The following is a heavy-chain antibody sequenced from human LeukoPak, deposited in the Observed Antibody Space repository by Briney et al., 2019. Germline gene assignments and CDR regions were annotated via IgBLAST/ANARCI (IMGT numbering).Heavy chain of an antibody. J-gene: IGHJ3*02. CDR2: ISYDGSNK. CDR3: AKDYDFWSGYALAFDI. Sequence: GGSLRLSCAASGFTFSSYGMHWVRQAPGKGLEWVAVISYDGSNKYYADSVKGRFTISRDNSMNTLYLQMNSLRAEDTALYYCAKDYDFWSGYALAFDIWGQRTMATVSS. V-gene: IGHV3-30*18. CDR1: GFTFSSYG. D-gene: IGHD3-3*01.